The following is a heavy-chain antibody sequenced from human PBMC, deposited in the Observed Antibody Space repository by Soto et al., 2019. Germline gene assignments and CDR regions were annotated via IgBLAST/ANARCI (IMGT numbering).Heavy chain of an antibody. CDR1: GFTFSDYG. D-gene: IGHD3-16*01. J-gene: IGHJ4*02. CDR2: ISYDGSDK. V-gene: IGHV3-30*03. Sequence: GGSLRLSCAASGFTFSDYGMHCVRQAPGTGLEWVAVISYDGSDKYYADSVKGRFTISRDNSKNRLYLQMNSLRAEDTAVYYCAERGRLFDYGGQGTLVTVSS. CDR3: AERGRLFDY.